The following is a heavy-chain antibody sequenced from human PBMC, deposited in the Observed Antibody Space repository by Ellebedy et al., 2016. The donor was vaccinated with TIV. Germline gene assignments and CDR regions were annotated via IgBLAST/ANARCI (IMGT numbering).Heavy chain of an antibody. CDR2: ISGSGDIT. CDR3: AKDREYSSYYYMGDGAFDF. CDR1: RFTFSSYA. J-gene: IGHJ3*01. V-gene: IGHV3-23*01. D-gene: IGHD6-6*01. Sequence: GGSLRLXXAASRFTFSSYAMSWVRQAPGKRLEWFSIISGSGDITYYADSVKGRFTISRDNSKNTVFLQMNSLRAEDTAVYYCAKDREYSSYYYMGDGAFDFWGQGTVVTVSS.